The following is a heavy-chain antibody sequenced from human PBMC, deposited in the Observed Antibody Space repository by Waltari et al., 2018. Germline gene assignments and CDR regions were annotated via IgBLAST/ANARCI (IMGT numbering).Heavy chain of an antibody. CDR2: INQSGST. CDR1: GGSFSGYY. CDR3: ASFESYGNHHPFDY. Sequence: QVQLQQWGAGLLKPSETLSLTCAVYGGSFSGYYWSWIRQPPGKGLEWIGEINQSGSTNYNPSLKSRVTISVDTSKNQFSLKLSSVTAADTAVYYCASFESYGNHHPFDYWGQGTLVTVSS. V-gene: IGHV4-34*01. D-gene: IGHD3-9*01. J-gene: IGHJ4*02.